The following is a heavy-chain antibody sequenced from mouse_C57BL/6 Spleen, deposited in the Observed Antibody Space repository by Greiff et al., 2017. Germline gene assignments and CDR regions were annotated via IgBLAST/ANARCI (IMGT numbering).Heavy chain of an antibody. D-gene: IGHD2-4*01. J-gene: IGHJ3*01. CDR1: GYTFTSYT. Sequence: QVQLKQSGAELARPGASVKMSCKASGYTFTSYTMHWVKQRPGQGLEWIGYINPSSGYTKYNQKFKDKATLTADKSSSTAYMQLSSLTSEDSAVYYCARTGYDYWFAYWGQGTLVTVSA. CDR2: INPSSGYT. CDR3: ARTGYDYWFAY. V-gene: IGHV1-4*01.